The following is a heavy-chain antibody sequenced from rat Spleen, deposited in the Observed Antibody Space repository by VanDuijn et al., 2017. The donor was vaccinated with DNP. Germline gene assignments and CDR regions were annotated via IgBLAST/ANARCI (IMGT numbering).Heavy chain of an antibody. D-gene: IGHD1-3*01. CDR1: GFTFSDYA. Sequence: EVQLVESGENLVQPGRSLKLSCAASGFTFSDYAMAWVRQAPKKGLEWVATISYDGSRTYYRDSVKGRFTISRDNAKSTLYLQMDSLRSEDTATYYCARQVNYYYFDYWGQGVMVTVSS. CDR3: ARQVNYYYFDY. J-gene: IGHJ2*01. CDR2: ISYDGSRT. V-gene: IGHV5-7*01.